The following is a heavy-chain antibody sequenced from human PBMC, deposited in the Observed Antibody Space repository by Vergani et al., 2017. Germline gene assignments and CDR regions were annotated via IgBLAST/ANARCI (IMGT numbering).Heavy chain of an antibody. CDR1: GYTFTGYY. D-gene: IGHD3-3*01. V-gene: IGHV1-2*02. CDR3: ARDGGDDFWSGYYDY. J-gene: IGHJ4*02. Sequence: QVQLVQSGAEVKKPGASVKVFCKASGYTFTGYYMHWVRQAPGQGLEWMGWINPNSGGTNYAQKFQGRVTMTRDTSISTAYMELSRLRSDDTAVYYCARDGGDDFWSGYYDYWGQGTLVTVSS. CDR2: INPNSGGT.